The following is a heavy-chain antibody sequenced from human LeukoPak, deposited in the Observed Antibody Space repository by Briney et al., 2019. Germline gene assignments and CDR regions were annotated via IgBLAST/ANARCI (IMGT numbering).Heavy chain of an antibody. V-gene: IGHV4-61*02. CDR1: GGSISSGSYY. CDR3: ANYGVVLATYGSPSPFVY. Sequence: SETLSLTCTVSGGSISSGSYYWSWIRQPAGKGLEYIGRIYTSGSPSYNPSLKSRVTISVDTSKNQFSLKLSSVTAAETAVYYCANYGVVLATYGSPSPFVYWGQGTLVTVSS. D-gene: IGHD3-16*01. J-gene: IGHJ4*02. CDR2: IYTSGSP.